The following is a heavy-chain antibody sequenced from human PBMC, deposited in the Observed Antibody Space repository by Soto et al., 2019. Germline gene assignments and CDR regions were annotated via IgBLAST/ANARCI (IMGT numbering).Heavy chain of an antibody. J-gene: IGHJ4*02. CDR1: GFTVSSNY. D-gene: IGHD4-17*01. CDR3: AVYGDYVKAFDY. CDR2: IYSGGST. Sequence: GGSLRLSYAASGFTVSSNYMSWVRQAPGKGLEWVSVIYSGGSTYYADSVKGRFTISRDNSKNTLYLQMNSLRAEDTAVYYCAVYGDYVKAFDYWGQGTLVTVSS. V-gene: IGHV3-53*01.